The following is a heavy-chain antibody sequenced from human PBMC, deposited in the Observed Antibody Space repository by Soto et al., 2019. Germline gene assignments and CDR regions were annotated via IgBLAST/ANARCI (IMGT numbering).Heavy chain of an antibody. D-gene: IGHD5-12*01. CDR1: GYTFTSYG. CDR3: ARSISPRGYSGYDSAFDI. Sequence: QVQLVQSGAEVKKPGASVKVSCKASGYTFTSYGISWVQQAPGQGLEWMGWLSAYNGNTNYAQKLQGSVTMTTDTSTSTAYMELRSLRSDATAVYYCARSISPRGYSGYDSAFDIWGQGTMVTVSS. J-gene: IGHJ3*02. V-gene: IGHV1-18*01. CDR2: LSAYNGNT.